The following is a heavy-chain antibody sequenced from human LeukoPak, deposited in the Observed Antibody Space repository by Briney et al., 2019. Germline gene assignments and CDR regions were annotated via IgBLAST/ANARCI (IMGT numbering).Heavy chain of an antibody. Sequence: GGSLRLSCAASGFTFSSYWMSWVRQAPGKGLKWVANIKQDGSEKYYVDSVKGRFTISRDNAKNSLYLQMNSLRAEDTAVYYCARARTRGYSGYGEGYWGQGTLVTVSS. D-gene: IGHD5-12*01. CDR1: GFTFSSYW. J-gene: IGHJ4*02. V-gene: IGHV3-7*03. CDR2: IKQDGSEK. CDR3: ARARTRGYSGYGEGY.